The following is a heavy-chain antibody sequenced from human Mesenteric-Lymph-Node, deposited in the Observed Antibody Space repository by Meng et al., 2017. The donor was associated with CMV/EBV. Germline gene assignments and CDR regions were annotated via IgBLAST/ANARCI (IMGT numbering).Heavy chain of an antibody. CDR3: VRGGYCSSTSCSWEDYHGTDV. D-gene: IGHD2-2*01. V-gene: IGHV3-74*03. CDR1: GFTFDDYA. CDR2: INTDVSIT. J-gene: IGHJ6*02. Sequence: GGSLRLSCAASGFTFDDYAMHWVRQAPGKGLVWVSRINTDVSITTYADSVKGRFTISRDNAKNTLYLQMNSLRAEDTAVYYCVRGGYCSSTSCSWEDYHGTDVWGQGTTVTVSS.